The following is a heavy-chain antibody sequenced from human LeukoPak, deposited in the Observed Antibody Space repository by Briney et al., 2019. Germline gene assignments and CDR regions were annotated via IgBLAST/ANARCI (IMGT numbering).Heavy chain of an antibody. CDR3: AKVNSIVVVPAADYYFDY. D-gene: IGHD2-2*01. CDR1: GFTFSSYG. V-gene: IGHV3-23*01. Sequence: GGTLRLSCAASGFTFSSYGMSWVRQAPGKGLEWVSAISGNGDSTYYADSVKGRFTISKDTSKNTLYLQMNSLRAEDTAVYYCAKVNSIVVVPAADYYFDYWGQGTLVTVSS. J-gene: IGHJ4*02. CDR2: ISGNGDST.